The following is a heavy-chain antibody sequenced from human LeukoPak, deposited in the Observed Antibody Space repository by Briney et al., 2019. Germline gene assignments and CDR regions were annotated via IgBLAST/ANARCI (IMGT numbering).Heavy chain of an antibody. D-gene: IGHD1-26*01. CDR1: GFTFSSYA. V-gene: IGHV3-23*01. Sequence: GGSLRLSCAASGFTFSSYAMSWVRQAPGKGLEWVSAISGSGGSTYYADSVKGRFTISRDNSKSTLYPQMNSLRAEDTAVYYCAKDFGGSYPAAFDYWGQGTLVTVSS. CDR3: AKDFGGSYPAAFDY. J-gene: IGHJ4*02. CDR2: ISGSGGST.